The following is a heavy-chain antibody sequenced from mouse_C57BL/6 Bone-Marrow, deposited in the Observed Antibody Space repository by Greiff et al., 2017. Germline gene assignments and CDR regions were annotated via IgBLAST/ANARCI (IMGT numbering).Heavy chain of an antibody. J-gene: IGHJ2*01. CDR3: AREGLGREYFDY. CDR1: GFTFSDYY. Sequence: EVQLVESEGGLVQPGSSMKLSCTASGFTFSDYYMAWVRQVPEKGLEWVANINYDGSSTYYLDSLKSRFIISRDNAKNILYLQMSSLKSEDTPTYYCAREGLGREYFDYWGQGTTLTVSS. V-gene: IGHV5-16*01. CDR2: INYDGSST. D-gene: IGHD4-1*01.